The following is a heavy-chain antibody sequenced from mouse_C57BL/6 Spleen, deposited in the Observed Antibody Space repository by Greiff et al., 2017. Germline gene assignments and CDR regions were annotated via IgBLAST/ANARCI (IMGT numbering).Heavy chain of an antibody. Sequence: EVQVVESGGGLVKPGGSLKLSCAASGFTFSSYAMSWVRQTPEKRLEWVATISDGGSYTYYPDNVKGRFTISRDNAKNNLYLQMSHLKSEDTAMYYCARDQGVFAYWGQGTLVTVSA. D-gene: IGHD3-2*02. CDR2: ISDGGSYT. J-gene: IGHJ3*01. CDR3: ARDQGVFAY. V-gene: IGHV5-4*01. CDR1: GFTFSSYA.